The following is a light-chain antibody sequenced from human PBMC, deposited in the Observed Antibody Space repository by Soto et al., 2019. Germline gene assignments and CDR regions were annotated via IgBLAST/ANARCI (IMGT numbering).Light chain of an antibody. J-gene: IGLJ2*01. CDR1: SSDVGGYNY. CDR2: DVS. CDR3: SPYTSSSTYVV. V-gene: IGLV2-14*01. Sequence: QSALTQPASVSGSPGQSITISCTGTSSDVGGYNYVSWYQQHPGKAPKLMIYDVSNRPSGVSNRFSGSKSGNTATLTISGLQDEDEADYYCSPYTSSSTYVVFGGGTKLTV.